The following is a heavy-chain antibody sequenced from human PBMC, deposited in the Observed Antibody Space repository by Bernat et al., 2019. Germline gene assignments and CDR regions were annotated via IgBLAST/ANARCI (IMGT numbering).Heavy chain of an antibody. D-gene: IGHD4-23*01. CDR3: ASRTVVPRLDYYYGMDV. Sequence: EVQLVETGGGLIQPGGSLRLSCAASGFTVSSNYMSWVRQAPGKGLEWVSVIYSGCSTYYADSVKGRFTISRDNYKNALYLQMNSLRAEDTAVYYCASRTVVPRLDYYYGMDVWGQGTTVTVSS. CDR2: IYSGCST. J-gene: IGHJ6*02. CDR1: GFTVSSNY. V-gene: IGHV3-53*02.